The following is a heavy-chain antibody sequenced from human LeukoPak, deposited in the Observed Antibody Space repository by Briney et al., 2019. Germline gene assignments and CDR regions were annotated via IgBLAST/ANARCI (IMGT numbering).Heavy chain of an antibody. J-gene: IGHJ3*02. Sequence: PSETLSLICTVSGGSISSYYWSWIRQPAGKGLEWIGRIYTSGSTNYNPSLKSRVTMSVDTSKNQFSLKLSSVTAADTAVYYCARGSSRSPRDAFDIWGQGTMVTVSS. CDR3: ARGSSRSPRDAFDI. CDR2: IYTSGST. V-gene: IGHV4-4*07. CDR1: GGSISSYY.